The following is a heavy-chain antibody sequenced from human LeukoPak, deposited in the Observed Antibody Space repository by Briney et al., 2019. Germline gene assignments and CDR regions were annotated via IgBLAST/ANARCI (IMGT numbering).Heavy chain of an antibody. CDR2: ISSSSSYI. Sequence: GGSLRLSCAASGFTFSSYSMNWVRQAPGKGLEWVSSISSSSSYIYYADSVKGRFTISRDNAKNSLYLQMNSLRAEDTAVYYCARRGYSSGWYRYYYYMDIWGKGTTVTVSS. V-gene: IGHV3-21*01. J-gene: IGHJ6*03. CDR3: ARRGYSSGWYRYYYYMDI. CDR1: GFTFSSYS. D-gene: IGHD6-19*01.